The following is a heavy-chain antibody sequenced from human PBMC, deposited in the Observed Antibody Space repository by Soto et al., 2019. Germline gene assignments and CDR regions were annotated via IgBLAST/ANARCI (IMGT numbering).Heavy chain of an antibody. V-gene: IGHV3-48*01. CDR3: ARDLWFGDLVYDAFDT. Sequence: GGSLRLSCAASGFTFSNYCMNWARQAPGKGLEWVAHLDTTSSVTHYADSVKGRFTISRDDAKKSLYLQMNSLRAEDTAVYYCARDLWFGDLVYDAFDTWGQGTMVTVSS. J-gene: IGHJ3*02. CDR1: GFTFSNYC. D-gene: IGHD3-10*01. CDR2: LDTTSSVT.